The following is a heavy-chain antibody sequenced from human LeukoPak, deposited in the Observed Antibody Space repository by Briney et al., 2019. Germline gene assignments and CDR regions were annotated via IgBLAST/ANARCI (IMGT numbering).Heavy chain of an antibody. CDR1: GFTFCSYS. J-gene: IGHJ4*02. Sequence: GRSLRLSCTASGFTFCSYSVNWVRHARGKGLEWVSYISSSSSTIASEDSVKGRFTISRDNAKNSLYLQMNNLTDEDTAAYYCARELYGSGSYMDYWGQGTLVTVSS. CDR3: ARELYGSGSYMDY. V-gene: IGHV3-48*02. CDR2: ISSSSSTI. D-gene: IGHD3-10*01.